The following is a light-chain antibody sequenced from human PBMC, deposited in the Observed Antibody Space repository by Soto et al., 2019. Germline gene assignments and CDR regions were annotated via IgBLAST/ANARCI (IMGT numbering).Light chain of an antibody. CDR2: KAS. CDR3: QQYNIYSGT. V-gene: IGKV1-5*03. J-gene: IGKJ1*01. CDR1: QSISSW. Sequence: DTQMTQSPSTPSASVGDRVTITCRASQSISSWLAWYQQKPGKAPKLLIHKASSLESGVPSRFSGSGSGTEFTLTISSLQPDDFATYYCQQYNIYSGTFGQGTKVDIK.